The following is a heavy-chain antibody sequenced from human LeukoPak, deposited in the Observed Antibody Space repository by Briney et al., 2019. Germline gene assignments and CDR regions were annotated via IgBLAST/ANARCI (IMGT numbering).Heavy chain of an antibody. Sequence: SETLSLTCRVSGGSVSNYYWSWIRQPPGKGLEWIGYVYYTGSTNYNPSLKSRVTMFEDKSKNQFSLRLYSVTVADTAVYYCARHFAYSSSSYFDYWGQGSLVTVSS. J-gene: IGHJ4*02. V-gene: IGHV4-59*08. CDR3: ARHFAYSSSSYFDY. D-gene: IGHD6-6*01. CDR1: GGSVSNYY. CDR2: VYYTGST.